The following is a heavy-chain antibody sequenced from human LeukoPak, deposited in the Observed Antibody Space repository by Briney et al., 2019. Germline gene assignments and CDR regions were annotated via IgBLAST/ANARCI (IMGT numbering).Heavy chain of an antibody. CDR2: IWYDGSNK. V-gene: IGHV3-33*01. Sequence: GGSLSLSCAASGFTFSSYGMHWVRQAPGKGLEWVAVIWYDGSNKYYADSVKGRFTISRDNSKNTLYLQMNSLRAEDTAVYYCATGSGGSYNYWGQGTLVTVSS. D-gene: IGHD2-15*01. CDR3: ATGSGGSYNY. J-gene: IGHJ4*02. CDR1: GFTFSSYG.